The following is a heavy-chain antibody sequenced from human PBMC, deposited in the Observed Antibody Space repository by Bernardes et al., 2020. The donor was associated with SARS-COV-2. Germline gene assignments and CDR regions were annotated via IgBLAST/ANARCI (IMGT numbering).Heavy chain of an antibody. CDR2: ISGSGGST. CDR3: AKASIYSNHGSCDY. Sequence: GGSLRLSCAASGFTFNNYAMSWVRQAPGKGLEWVSGISGSGGSTSYTDSVKGRFTISRDNSKNTLYLQMNTLRAEDTAVYYCAKASIYSNHGSCDYWGQGTLVTVSS. D-gene: IGHD4-4*01. CDR1: GFTFNNYA. V-gene: IGHV3-23*01. J-gene: IGHJ4*02.